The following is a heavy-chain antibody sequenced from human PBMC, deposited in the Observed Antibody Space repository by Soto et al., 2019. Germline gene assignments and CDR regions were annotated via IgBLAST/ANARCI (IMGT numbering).Heavy chain of an antibody. CDR3: ADLLLSFGERRGYFDL. J-gene: IGHJ2*01. CDR1: GGSISSGGDY. D-gene: IGHD3-10*01. V-gene: IGHV4-31*01. CDR2: IYYSGST. Sequence: QVQLQESGPGLVKPSQTLSLTCTVSGGSISSGGDYWSWIRQHPGKGLEWIGYIYYSGSTYYNPSLKGQLARSVDTVKNQFSLRLSSVTAADTAVYYWADLLLSFGERRGYFDLWGRGTLVTVSS.